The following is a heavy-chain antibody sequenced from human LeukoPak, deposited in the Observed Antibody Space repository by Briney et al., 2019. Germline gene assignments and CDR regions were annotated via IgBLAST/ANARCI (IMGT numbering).Heavy chain of an antibody. Sequence: ASVKVSCKASGYTFTSYGISWVRQAPGQGLEWMGWISAYNGNTNYAQKLQGRVTMTTDTSTSTAYMELRSLRSDDTAVYYCAREAVGSESYYYMDVWGKGTTVTVSS. CDR2: ISAYNGNT. CDR1: GYTFTSYG. D-gene: IGHD4-23*01. CDR3: AREAVGSESYYYMDV. V-gene: IGHV1-18*01. J-gene: IGHJ6*03.